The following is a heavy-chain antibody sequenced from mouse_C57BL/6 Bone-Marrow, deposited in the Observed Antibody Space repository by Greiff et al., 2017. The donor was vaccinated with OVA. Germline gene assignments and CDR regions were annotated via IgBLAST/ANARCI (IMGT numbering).Heavy chain of an antibody. CDR3: TPIMEGFAY. D-gene: IGHD1-1*02. Sequence: VQLKESGAELVRPGASVKLSCTASGFNIKDDYMHWVKQRPEQGLEWIGWIDPENGDTEYASKFQGKATITADTSSNTAYLQLSSLTSEDTAVYYCTPIMEGFAYWGQGTLVTVSA. V-gene: IGHV14-4*01. CDR1: GFNIKDDY. CDR2: IDPENGDT. J-gene: IGHJ3*01.